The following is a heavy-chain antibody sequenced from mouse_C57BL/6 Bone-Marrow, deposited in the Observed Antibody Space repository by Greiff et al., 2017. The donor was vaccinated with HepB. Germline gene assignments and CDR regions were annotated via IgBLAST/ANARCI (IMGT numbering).Heavy chain of an antibody. CDR1: GFNIKDDY. D-gene: IGHD3-1*01. CDR2: IDPENGDT. CDR3: TTIIRAY. J-gene: IGHJ2*01. V-gene: IGHV14-4*01. Sequence: EVQLQQSGAELVRPGASVKLSCTASGFNIKDDYMHWVKQRPEQGLEWIGWIDPENGDTEYASKYQGKATITADTSSNTAYLQLSSLTSEDTAVYYCTTIIRAYWGQGTTLTVSS.